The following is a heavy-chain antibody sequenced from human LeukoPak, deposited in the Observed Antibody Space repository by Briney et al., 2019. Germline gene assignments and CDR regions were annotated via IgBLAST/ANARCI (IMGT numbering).Heavy chain of an antibody. D-gene: IGHD6-13*01. CDR1: GFTVSSNY. V-gene: IGHV3-66*01. Sequence: GGSLRLSCAASGFTVSSNYMSWVRQAPGKGLEWVSVIYSGGSTYYADSVKGRFTISRDNSKNTLYLQMNSLRAEDTAVYYCARTPPYSSSWALCYFDYWGQGTLVTVSS. CDR2: IYSGGST. CDR3: ARTPPYSSSWALCYFDY. J-gene: IGHJ4*02.